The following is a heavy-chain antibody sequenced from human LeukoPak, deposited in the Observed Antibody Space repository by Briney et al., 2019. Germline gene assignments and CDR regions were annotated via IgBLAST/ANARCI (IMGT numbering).Heavy chain of an antibody. J-gene: IGHJ4*02. D-gene: IGHD2-2*01. CDR2: ISSSSSYI. CDR1: GFTFSSYS. V-gene: IGHV3-21*01. Sequence: GGSLRLSCAASGFTFSSYSMNWVRQAPGKGLEWVSSISSSSSYIYYADSVKGRFTISRHNAKHALYLAVNSQRAGDEPVYLCARESGDIVVVIDYWGQGTLVTVSS. CDR3: ARESGDIVVVIDY.